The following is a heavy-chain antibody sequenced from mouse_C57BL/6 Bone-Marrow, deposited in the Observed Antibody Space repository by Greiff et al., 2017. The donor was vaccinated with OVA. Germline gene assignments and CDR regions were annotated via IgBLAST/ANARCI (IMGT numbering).Heavy chain of an antibody. CDR2: ISYDGSN. V-gene: IGHV3-6*01. D-gene: IGHD1-1*01. CDR1: GYSITSGYY. J-gene: IGHJ2*01. Sequence: EVKLMESGPGLVKPSQSLSLTCSVTGYSITSGYYWNWIRQFPGNKLEWMGYISYDGSNNYNPSLKNRISITRDTSKNQFFLKLNSVTTEDTATYYCAREGGGSKDYWGQGTTLTVSS. CDR3: AREGGGSKDY.